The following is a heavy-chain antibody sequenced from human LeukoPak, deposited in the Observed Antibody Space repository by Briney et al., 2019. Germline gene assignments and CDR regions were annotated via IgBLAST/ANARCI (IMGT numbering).Heavy chain of an antibody. V-gene: IGHV3-11*01. Sequence: GGSLRLSCAGSGFTCSDYYMRWIRQAPGKALEWVSYISSSGSTIYYADSVKGRFTISRDNAKNSLYLQMNSLRAEDTAVYYCARETAGDPNDAFDIWGQGTMVTVSS. CDR3: ARETAGDPNDAFDI. CDR2: ISSSGSTI. D-gene: IGHD2-21*02. J-gene: IGHJ3*02. CDR1: GFTCSDYY.